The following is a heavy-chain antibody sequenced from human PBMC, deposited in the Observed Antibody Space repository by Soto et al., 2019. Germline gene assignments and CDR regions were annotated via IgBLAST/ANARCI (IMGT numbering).Heavy chain of an antibody. CDR1: GGSFSGYY. J-gene: IGHJ4*01. V-gene: IGHV4-34*01. Sequence: QVQLQQWGAGLLKPSETLSLTCAVYGGSFSGYYWTWIRQPPGTGLEWIGEINHSGSTNYNPSLQRRVTISVDTSKNQFSLKLTSVTAADTAVYYCARDKITGLFDYWGHGTLVTVSS. CDR2: INHSGST. CDR3: ARDKITGLFDY. D-gene: IGHD2-8*02.